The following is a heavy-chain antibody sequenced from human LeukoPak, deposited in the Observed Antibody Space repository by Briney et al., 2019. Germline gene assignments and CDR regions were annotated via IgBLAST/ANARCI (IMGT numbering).Heavy chain of an antibody. V-gene: IGHV3-23*01. CDR1: GFTFSSYA. CDR3: TTAPYDFWSGYPLDYYYYYMDV. D-gene: IGHD3-3*01. CDR2: ISGSGGST. Sequence: GGSLRLSCAASGFTFSSYAMSWVRQAPGKGLEWVSAISGSGGSTYYADSVKGRFTISRDNSKNTLYLQMNSLKTEDTAVYYCTTAPYDFWSGYPLDYYYYYMDVWGKGTTVTVS. J-gene: IGHJ6*03.